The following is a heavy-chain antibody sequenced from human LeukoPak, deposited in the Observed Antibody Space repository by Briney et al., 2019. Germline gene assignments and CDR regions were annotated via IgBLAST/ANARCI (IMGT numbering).Heavy chain of an antibody. D-gene: IGHD6-19*01. J-gene: IGHJ4*02. Sequence: ASVKVCCKASGYTFTGYYMHWVRQAPGQGLEWMGWINPNSGGTNYAQKFQGRVTMTRDTSISTAYMELSRLRSDDTAVYYCAREGYSSGWGRFDYWGQGTLVTVSS. CDR3: AREGYSSGWGRFDY. V-gene: IGHV1-2*02. CDR2: INPNSGGT. CDR1: GYTFTGYY.